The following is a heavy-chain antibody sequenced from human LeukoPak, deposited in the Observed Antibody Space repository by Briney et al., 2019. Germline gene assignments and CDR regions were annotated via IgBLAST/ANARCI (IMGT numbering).Heavy chain of an antibody. CDR3: ARSGMAVAATPWD. CDR2: INQDGSEK. J-gene: IGHJ1*01. D-gene: IGHD6-19*01. Sequence: GGSLRLSCAASGFTFSDFWMTWVRQPPGRWLEWVALINQDGSEKYSVDSVRGRFTISRDNVKNSLFLQINILRAEDTAVYYCARSGMAVAATPWDWGQGTLVTVSS. CDR1: GFTFSDFW. V-gene: IGHV3-7*05.